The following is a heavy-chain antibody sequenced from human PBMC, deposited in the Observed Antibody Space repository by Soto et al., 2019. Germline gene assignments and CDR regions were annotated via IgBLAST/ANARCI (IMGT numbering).Heavy chain of an antibody. D-gene: IGHD2-8*01. CDR2: ISSSSAYI. V-gene: IGHV3-21*02. J-gene: IGHJ4*02. Sequence: EVQLVESGGGLVKPGGSLRLSCAASGFTFSRYGMNWLRQAPGKGLEWVASISSSSAYIYNADSLKGRFTISRDNAKNSLYLQMNSLRAEDTAVYFCARDLGEMYAVWGQGTLVTVSS. CDR1: GFTFSRYG. CDR3: ARDLGEMYAV.